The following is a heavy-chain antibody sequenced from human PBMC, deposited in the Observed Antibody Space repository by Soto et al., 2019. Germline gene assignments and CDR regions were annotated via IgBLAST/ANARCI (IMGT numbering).Heavy chain of an antibody. J-gene: IGHJ4*02. CDR3: ANSEKLEYPRFHY. V-gene: IGHV3-23*01. CDR1: GFTFSSYA. CDR2: ISGSGGST. Sequence: LRLSCAASGFTFSSYAMSWVRQAPGKGLEWVSAISGSGGSTYYADSVKGRFTISRDNSKNTLYLQMNSLRAEDTAVYYCANSEKLEYPRFHYWGQGTLVTVPQ. D-gene: IGHD1-1*01.